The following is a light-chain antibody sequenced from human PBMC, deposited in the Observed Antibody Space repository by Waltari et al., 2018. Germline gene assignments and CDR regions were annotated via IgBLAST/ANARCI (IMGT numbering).Light chain of an antibody. Sequence: DIQMTQSPSSLSASVGDRVTITCRASQGISNSVAWYQQKPGKAPKLLLYAASRLESGVPPRFSGSGSGTDYTLIISSLQPEDFATYCCQQYSNFPLTFGPGTKVDLK. CDR3: QQYSNFPLT. CDR2: AAS. CDR1: QGISNS. J-gene: IGKJ3*01. V-gene: IGKV1-NL1*01.